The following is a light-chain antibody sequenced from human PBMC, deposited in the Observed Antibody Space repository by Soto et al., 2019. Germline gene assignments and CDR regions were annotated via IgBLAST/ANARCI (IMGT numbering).Light chain of an antibody. CDR1: QSVSNN. CDR2: ETS. V-gene: IGKV3-15*01. Sequence: EIVMTQFPATLSVSPGERATLSCRASQSVSNNLAWYQQKPGQAPRLLIYETSTRATGIPARFSGSGSGTEFTLTISSLQSEDFALYYCQQYKNWPPITFGQGTRLEIK. CDR3: QQYKNWPPIT. J-gene: IGKJ5*01.